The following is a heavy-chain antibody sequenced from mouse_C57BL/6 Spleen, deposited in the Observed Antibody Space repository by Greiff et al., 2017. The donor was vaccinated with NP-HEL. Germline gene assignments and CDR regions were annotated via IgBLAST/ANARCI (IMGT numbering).Heavy chain of an antibody. V-gene: IGHV1-64*01. CDR3: ARSGSNWSYAMDY. Sequence: VQLQQPGAELVKPGASVKLSCKASGYTFTSYWMRWVKQRPGQGLEWIGMIHPNSGSTNYNEKFKSKATLTVDKSSSTAYMQHSSLTSEDSAVYYCARSGSNWSYAMDYWGQGTSVTVSS. D-gene: IGHD4-1*01. J-gene: IGHJ4*01. CDR1: GYTFTSYW. CDR2: IHPNSGST.